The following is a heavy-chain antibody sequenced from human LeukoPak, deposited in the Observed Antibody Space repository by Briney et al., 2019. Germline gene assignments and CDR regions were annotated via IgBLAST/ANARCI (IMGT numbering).Heavy chain of an antibody. CDR1: GGSFSGYY. J-gene: IGHJ4*02. CDR3: ARGRVAVAGTNFDY. Sequence: SETLSLTRAVYGGSFSGYYWSWIRQPPGKGLEWIGEINHSGSTNYNPSLKSRVTISVDTSKNQFSLKLSSVTAADTAVYYCARGRVAVAGTNFDYWGQGTLVTVSS. D-gene: IGHD6-19*01. V-gene: IGHV4-34*01. CDR2: INHSGST.